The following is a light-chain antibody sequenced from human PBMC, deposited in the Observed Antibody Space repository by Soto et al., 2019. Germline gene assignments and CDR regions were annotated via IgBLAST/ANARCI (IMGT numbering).Light chain of an antibody. J-gene: IGKJ1*01. CDR2: GAS. Sequence: EIVLTQSPGTLSLSPGERATLSCRASQSVSSSYLAWYQQKPGQAPRLLIYGASSRATGIPDGFSGSGSGTDFTLTISRLGPEDFAVYYCQQYGSSPRTFGQGTKV. CDR3: QQYGSSPRT. V-gene: IGKV3-20*01. CDR1: QSVSSSY.